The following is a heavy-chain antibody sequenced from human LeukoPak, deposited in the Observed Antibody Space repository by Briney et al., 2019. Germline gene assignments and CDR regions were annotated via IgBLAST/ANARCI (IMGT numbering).Heavy chain of an antibody. CDR3: ASVYNWNDVVAFDI. D-gene: IGHD1-1*01. Sequence: KSSETLSLTCAVSSYSISSGYYWGWIRQPPGKGLEWIGSIYHSGSTYYNPSLKSRVTISVDTSKNQFSLKLSSVTAADTAVYYCASVYNWNDVVAFDIWGQGTMVTVSS. CDR1: SYSISSGYY. V-gene: IGHV4-38-2*01. J-gene: IGHJ3*02. CDR2: IYHSGST.